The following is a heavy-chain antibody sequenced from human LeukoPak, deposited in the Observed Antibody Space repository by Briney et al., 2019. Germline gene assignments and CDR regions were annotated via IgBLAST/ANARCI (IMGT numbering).Heavy chain of an antibody. Sequence: PGGSLRLSCAASGFTFSSYWMHWVRHAPGKGLVWVSHIKTDGSSTNYAESVKGRFTISRDNAKNTVYLQMNSLRAEDTAVYYCAREISYSNYLAYYYYYYYMDVWGKGTTVTVSS. CDR1: GFTFSSYW. CDR2: IKTDGSST. CDR3: AREISYSNYLAYYYYYYYMDV. D-gene: IGHD4-11*01. V-gene: IGHV3-74*01. J-gene: IGHJ6*03.